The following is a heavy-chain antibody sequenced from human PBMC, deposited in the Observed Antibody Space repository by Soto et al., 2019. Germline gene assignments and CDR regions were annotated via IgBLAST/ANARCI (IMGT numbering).Heavy chain of an antibody. D-gene: IGHD3-10*01. CDR2: IYYSGST. Sequence: PSETLSLTCTVSGGSISSGGYYWSWIRQHPGKGLEWIGYIYYSGSTYYNPSLKSRVTISVDTSKNQFSLKLSSVTAADTAVYYCARGRWYYYGSGTLPHGMDVWGQGTTVTVSS. V-gene: IGHV4-31*03. J-gene: IGHJ6*02. CDR1: GGSISSGGYY. CDR3: ARGRWYYYGSGTLPHGMDV.